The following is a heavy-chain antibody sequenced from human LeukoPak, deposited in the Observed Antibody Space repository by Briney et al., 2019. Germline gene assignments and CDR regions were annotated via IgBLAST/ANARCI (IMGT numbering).Heavy chain of an antibody. D-gene: IGHD3-10*01. CDR1: GFTVSSNY. CDR3: ARGQGRDYYGSGSYLDAFDI. J-gene: IGHJ3*02. Sequence: GSLRLSCAASGFTVSSNYMSWVRQPPGKGLEWIGSIYYSGSTYYNPSLKSRATISVDTSKNQFSLKLSSVTAADTAVYYCARGQGRDYYGSGSYLDAFDIWGQGTMVTVSS. CDR2: IYYSGST. V-gene: IGHV4-39*07.